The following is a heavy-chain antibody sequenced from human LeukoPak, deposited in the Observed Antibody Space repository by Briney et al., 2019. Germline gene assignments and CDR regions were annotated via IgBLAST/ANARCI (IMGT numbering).Heavy chain of an antibody. V-gene: IGHV3-74*01. J-gene: IGHJ4*02. D-gene: IGHD5-18*01. CDR1: GCTFSASW. Sequence: GGSLRLSCAASGCTFSASWMLWVRQVPGKGLVWVSRIKSDGSGITYADSGRGGFTISRDNAKNMLYLQMSSLRAEDTAVYYCGRDSSGLPDYWGQGTLVTVSS. CDR2: IKSDGSGI. CDR3: GRDSSGLPDY.